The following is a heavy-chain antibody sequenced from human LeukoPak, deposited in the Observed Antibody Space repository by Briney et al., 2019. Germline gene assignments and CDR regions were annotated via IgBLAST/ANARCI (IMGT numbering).Heavy chain of an antibody. CDR1: GGSISSGGYY. V-gene: IGHV4-31*03. Sequence: PSETLSLTCTVSGGSISSGGYYWSWIRQHAGKGLDWIGYIYYSGSTYYNPSLRSRVTMSVDTSKNQFSLKLSSVTAADTAVYYCARTNNAFDIWGQGTMVTVSS. J-gene: IGHJ3*02. CDR3: ARTNNAFDI. D-gene: IGHD2/OR15-2a*01. CDR2: IYYSGST.